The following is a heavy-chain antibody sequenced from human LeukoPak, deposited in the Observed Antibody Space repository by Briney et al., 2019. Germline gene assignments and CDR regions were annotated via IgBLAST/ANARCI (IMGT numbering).Heavy chain of an antibody. CDR2: IIPIFGTA. V-gene: IGHV1-69*05. CDR1: GGTFSSYA. D-gene: IGHD6-13*01. Sequence: SVKVSCKASGGTFSSYAISWVRQAPGQGLEWMGGIIPIFGTAKYAQKFQGRVTITTDESTSTAYMELSSLRSEDTAVYYCARGPGSSSWNPYDAFDIWGQGTMVTVS. J-gene: IGHJ3*02. CDR3: ARGPGSSSWNPYDAFDI.